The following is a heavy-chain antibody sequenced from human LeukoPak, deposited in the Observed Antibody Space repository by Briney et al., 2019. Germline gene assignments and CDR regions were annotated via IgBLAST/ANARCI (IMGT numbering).Heavy chain of an antibody. V-gene: IGHV3-53*01. Sequence: GGSLRLSCAASGFTVSSNYMSWVRQAPGKGLEWVSVIYSGGSTYYADSVKGRFTISRDNSKNTLYLQMNSLRAEDTAVYYCARGAVTMIVNGYYYYYGMDVWGQGTTVTVSS. CDR1: GFTVSSNY. CDR3: ARGAVTMIVNGYYYYYGMDV. D-gene: IGHD3-22*01. CDR2: IYSGGST. J-gene: IGHJ6*02.